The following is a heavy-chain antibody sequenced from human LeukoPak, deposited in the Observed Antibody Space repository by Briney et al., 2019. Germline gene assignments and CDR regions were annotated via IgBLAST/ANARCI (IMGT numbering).Heavy chain of an antibody. CDR3: AKEVPFSNNWITADY. D-gene: IGHD1-1*01. Sequence: PGGSLRLSCVASGFTFSNYAMSWVRQAPGKGLEWVSSISSSSSYIYYADSVKGRFTISRDNAKNSLYLQMNSLRAEDTALYYCAKEVPFSNNWITADYWGRGTLVTISS. V-gene: IGHV3-21*04. CDR1: GFTFSNYA. J-gene: IGHJ4*02. CDR2: ISSSSSYI.